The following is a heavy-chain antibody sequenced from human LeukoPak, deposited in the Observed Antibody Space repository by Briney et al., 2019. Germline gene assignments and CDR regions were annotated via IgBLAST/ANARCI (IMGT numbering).Heavy chain of an antibody. CDR1: GGSISSNSYY. CDR2: IYSGGST. D-gene: IGHD2/OR15-2a*01. V-gene: IGHV4-39*01. J-gene: IGHJ6*03. Sequence: PSETLSLTCTVSGGSISSNSYYWGWIRQPPGKGLEWIGAIYSGGSTYYNPSLKSRVTISVDTSKNQFSLNLRSVTAADTAVYFCATSGVLQYMDVWGKGTTVTVSS. CDR3: ATSGVLQYMDV.